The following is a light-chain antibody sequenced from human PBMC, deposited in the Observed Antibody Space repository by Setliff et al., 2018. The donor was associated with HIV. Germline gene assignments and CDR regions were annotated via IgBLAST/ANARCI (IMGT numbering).Light chain of an antibody. CDR3: SIHRSRGYV. CDR2: EVS. Sequence: HSALTQPASVSGSPGQSITISCTATTSDVGTYNLVSWFQQHPGKAPKLIIFEVSKRPSGVSNRFSGSKSGNTASLTISGLQAEDEADYYCSIHRSRGYVFGTGTKV. J-gene: IGLJ1*01. V-gene: IGLV2-14*02. CDR1: TSDVGTYNL.